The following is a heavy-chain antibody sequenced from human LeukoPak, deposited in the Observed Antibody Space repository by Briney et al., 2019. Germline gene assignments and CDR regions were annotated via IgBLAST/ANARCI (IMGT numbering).Heavy chain of an antibody. V-gene: IGHV4-61*02. CDR2: IYTSGST. CDR1: GGSISSGSYY. D-gene: IGHD3-3*01. J-gene: IGHJ4*02. Sequence: SETLSLTCTVSGGSISSGSYYWSWIRQPAGKGLEWIGRIYTSGSTNYNPSLKSRVTISVGTSKNQFSLKLSSVTAADTAVYYCARITYYDFWSGYYTFDYWGQGTLVTVSS. CDR3: ARITYYDFWSGYYTFDY.